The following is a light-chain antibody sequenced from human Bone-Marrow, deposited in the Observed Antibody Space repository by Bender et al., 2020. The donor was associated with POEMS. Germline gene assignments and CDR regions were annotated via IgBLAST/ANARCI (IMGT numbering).Light chain of an antibody. J-gene: IGLJ3*02. CDR1: ALPKQY. CDR3: AAWDDSPSAPWV. CDR2: KTN. Sequence: VLTQPLSVSVSPGQTARITCFGDALPKQYVYWYQQLPGTAPKLLIYKTNQRPSGVPDRFSGSKSGTSASLAISGLRSEDEADYYCAAWDDSPSAPWVFGGGTRLTVV. V-gene: IGLV1-47*01.